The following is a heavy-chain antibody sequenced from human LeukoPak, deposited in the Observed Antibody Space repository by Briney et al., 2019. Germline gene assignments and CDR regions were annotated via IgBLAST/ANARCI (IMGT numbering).Heavy chain of an antibody. D-gene: IGHD3-22*01. CDR2: ISGSGGST. CDR1: PFTFISYA. J-gene: IGHJ4*02. CDR3: AKDPPDSSGYFPVGIFDY. V-gene: IGHV3-23*01. Sequence: GGSLRLSFPASPFTFISYARSWVRQAPGKGLEWVSSISGSGGSTYYADSVKGRFTISRDNSKNTVYLQMNSLRAEDTAVYYCAKDPPDSSGYFPVGIFDYWGQGTLVTVSS.